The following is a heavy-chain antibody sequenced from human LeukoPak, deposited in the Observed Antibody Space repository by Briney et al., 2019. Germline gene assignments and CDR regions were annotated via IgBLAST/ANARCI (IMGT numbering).Heavy chain of an antibody. CDR2: ITWNSDSI. V-gene: IGHV3-9*03. CDR3: AKGGGGRLIYYYYMDV. J-gene: IGHJ6*03. D-gene: IGHD3-16*01. Sequence: PGGSLRLSCAASGFTFSAFGMHWVRQAPGKGLEWVSGITWNSDSIDYADSVKGRFTISRDNAKNSLYLQMNSLRAEDMALYYCAKGGGGRLIYYYYMDVWGKGTTVTVSS. CDR1: GFTFSAFG.